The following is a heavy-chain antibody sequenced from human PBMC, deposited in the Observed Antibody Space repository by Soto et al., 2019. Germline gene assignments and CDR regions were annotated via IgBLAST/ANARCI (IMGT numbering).Heavy chain of an antibody. D-gene: IGHD6-6*01. J-gene: IGHJ6*02. CDR1: GFTVSSNY. Sequence: EVQLVETGGGLIQPGGSLRLSCAASGFTVSSNYMSWVRQAPGKGLEWVSVIYSGGSTYYADSVKGRLTISRDNSKNTLYLQMNSLRAEDTAVYYCARDRGIAARDTRYYYYGMDVWGQGTTVTVSS. V-gene: IGHV3-53*02. CDR2: IYSGGST. CDR3: ARDRGIAARDTRYYYYGMDV.